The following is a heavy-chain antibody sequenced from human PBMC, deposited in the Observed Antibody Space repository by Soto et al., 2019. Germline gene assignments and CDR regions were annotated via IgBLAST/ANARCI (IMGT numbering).Heavy chain of an antibody. CDR3: AKDIGVATRGCFDY. V-gene: IGHV3-43*01. Sequence: EVQLVESGGVVVQPGGSLRLSCAASGFTFDDYTMHWVRQAPGKGLEWVSLISWDGGSTYYADSVKGRFTISRDNSKNSLYLQMNSLRTEDTALYYCAKDIGVATRGCFDYWGQGTLVTVSS. J-gene: IGHJ4*02. CDR1: GFTFDDYT. CDR2: ISWDGGST. D-gene: IGHD5-12*01.